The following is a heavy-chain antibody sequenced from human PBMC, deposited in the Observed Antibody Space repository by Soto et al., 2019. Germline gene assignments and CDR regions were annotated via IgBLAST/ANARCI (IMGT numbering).Heavy chain of an antibody. Sequence: EVQLLESGGGLVQTGGSLRLSCAASGFTFRSYAMSWVRQAPGKGLEWVSAISGSGGSTYYADSVKGRFTISRDNSKNTLYLQMNSLRAEDTAVYYFAKGNGELLWYFDDWGQGTMVTVSS. CDR1: GFTFRSYA. CDR3: AKGNGELLWYFDD. CDR2: ISGSGGST. J-gene: IGHJ4*02. V-gene: IGHV3-23*01. D-gene: IGHD1-26*01.